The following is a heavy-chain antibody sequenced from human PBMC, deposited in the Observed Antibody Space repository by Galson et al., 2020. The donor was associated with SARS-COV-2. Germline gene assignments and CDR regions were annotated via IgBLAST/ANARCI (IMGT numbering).Heavy chain of an antibody. J-gene: IGHJ4*02. CDR2: LNHRGST. D-gene: IGHD1-1*01. CDR3: ARGPGTTRVLAGWYTLFDY. V-gene: IGHV4-34*01. Sequence: SQTLSLTCAVYGGSFSGYYWNWIRQPPGKRLEWIGELNHRGSTNYYPSLTSRVTISVDTSKNQFSLKLSSVTAADTAVYYWARGPGTTRVLAGWYTLFDYWGQGTPVTVSS. CDR1: GGSFSGYY.